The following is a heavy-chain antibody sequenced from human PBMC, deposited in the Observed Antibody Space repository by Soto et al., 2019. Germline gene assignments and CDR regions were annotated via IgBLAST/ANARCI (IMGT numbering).Heavy chain of an antibody. CDR3: VAAGGSGTYWYFDV. CDR2: IYSEGDT. CDR1: GFSVSSNY. Sequence: PGGSLRLSCAASGFSVSSNYMSWVRQAPGKGLEWVSVIYSEGDTYYADSVEGRFIISKHNSKNTVYLQMNSLKPDDTAVYYCVAAGGSGTYWYFDVWGRGTLVTVS. V-gene: IGHV3-53*04. J-gene: IGHJ2*01. D-gene: IGHD1-7*01.